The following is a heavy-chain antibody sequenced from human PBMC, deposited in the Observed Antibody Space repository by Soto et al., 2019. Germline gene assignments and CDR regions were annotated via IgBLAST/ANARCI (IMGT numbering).Heavy chain of an antibody. D-gene: IGHD2-15*01. CDR3: ARQRCSGGSCYSAWVF. CDR1: GGSFSGYY. V-gene: IGHV4-34*01. Sequence: SETLSLTCAVYGGSFSGYYWSWIRQPPGKGLEWIGEINHSGSTNYNPSLKSRVTISVDTSKNQFSLKLSSVTAADTAVYCCARQRCSGGSCYSAWVFWGQGTLVTVS. J-gene: IGHJ4*02. CDR2: INHSGST.